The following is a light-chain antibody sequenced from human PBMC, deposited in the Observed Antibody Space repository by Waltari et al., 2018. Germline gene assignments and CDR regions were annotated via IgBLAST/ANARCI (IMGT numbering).Light chain of an antibody. Sequence: DIVVTQSPDSLAVSLGERATINCKSSQSVLYSSNNKNYLAWYKQKPGQPPKLLIYWASTRQSGVPDRFIGSGSATDFTLTITSLQAEDVAVYYCQQYYRTPPTFGQGTKVVIK. CDR2: WAS. CDR3: QQYYRTPPT. CDR1: QSVLYSSNNKNY. V-gene: IGKV4-1*01. J-gene: IGKJ1*01.